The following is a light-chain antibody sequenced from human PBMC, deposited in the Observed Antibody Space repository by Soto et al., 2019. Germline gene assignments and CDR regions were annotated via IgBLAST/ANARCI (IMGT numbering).Light chain of an antibody. V-gene: IGKV1-5*03. J-gene: IGKJ4*02. CDR3: QQYKSFSLT. CDR1: QSISSW. CDR2: KAS. Sequence: DFQMTQSPSSLSASVGDRVTITCRVSQSISSWLAWYQQKPGKAPKLLIYKASSLDSGVPSRFSGSGSGTEFTLTISSLQPDDFATYYCQQYKSFSLTFGGGTRWIS.